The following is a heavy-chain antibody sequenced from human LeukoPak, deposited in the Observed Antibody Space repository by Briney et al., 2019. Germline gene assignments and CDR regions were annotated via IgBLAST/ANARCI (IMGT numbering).Heavy chain of an antibody. V-gene: IGHV4-59*08. CDR1: GGSISRYY. D-gene: IGHD6-19*01. J-gene: IGHJ4*02. CDR2: IYYSGST. Sequence: PSETLSLTCTVSGGSISRYYWSWIRQPPGKGLEWIGYIYYSGSTNYNPSLKSRATISVDTSKNQFSLKLSSVTAADTAVYYCARHSGIAVAGADFDYWGQGTLVTVSS. CDR3: ARHSGIAVAGADFDY.